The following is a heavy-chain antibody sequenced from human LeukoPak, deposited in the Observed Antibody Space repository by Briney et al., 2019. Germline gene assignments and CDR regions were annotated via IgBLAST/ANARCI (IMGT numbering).Heavy chain of an antibody. D-gene: IGHD3-10*02. V-gene: IGHV3-21*01. CDR1: GFTFSSYG. CDR3: AELGITMIGGV. CDR2: ISTSSSYI. Sequence: GGSLRLSCAASGFTFSSYGMNWVRQAPGKGLEWVSSISTSSSYIYYADSMKGRFTISRDNAKNSLYLQMNSLRAEDTAVYYCAELGITMIGGVWGKGTTVTISS. J-gene: IGHJ6*04.